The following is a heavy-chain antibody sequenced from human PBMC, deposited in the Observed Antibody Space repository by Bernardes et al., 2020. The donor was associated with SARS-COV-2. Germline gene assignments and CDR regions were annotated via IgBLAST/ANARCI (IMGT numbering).Heavy chain of an antibody. CDR2: IHNSGEST. CDR3: ARMGGYSDYETYYYHYGMEV. V-gene: IGHV4-39*01. CDR1: GGSIISCTYY. J-gene: IGHJ6*01. Sequence: SESLSLTCNVSGGSIISCTYYWGWLLQPPGKGLEWIGTIHNSGESTYYNPSLKIRVTISADTSKNQFSLRLTSVTAADTAVYYCARMGGYSDYETYYYHYGMEVWGQGTTVNVSS. D-gene: IGHD4-17*01.